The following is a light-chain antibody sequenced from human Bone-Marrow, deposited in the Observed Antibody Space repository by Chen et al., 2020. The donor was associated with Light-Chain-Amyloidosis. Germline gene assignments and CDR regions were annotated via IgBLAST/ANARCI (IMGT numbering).Light chain of an antibody. Sequence: QSALPQPRSVSGPPGHSVAISCTGTSSDFGGYAFVSWYQHHPGKAPKSMIYDVSKRPSGVPDRFAGSKSGNTASLTISGLQAEDEADYYCGSYAGSYTWVFGGGTKLTVL. V-gene: IGLV2-11*01. CDR1: SSDFGGYAF. J-gene: IGLJ3*02. CDR3: GSYAGSYTWV. CDR2: DVS.